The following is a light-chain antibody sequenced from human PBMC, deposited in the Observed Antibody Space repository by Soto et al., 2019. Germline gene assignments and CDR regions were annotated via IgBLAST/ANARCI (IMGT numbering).Light chain of an antibody. CDR3: ATWDDSLNARGV. Sequence: QSVLTQTPSASGTPGQTVTISCSGSRSNIGNNAVIWYQQFPGTAPKLLIYNNNQRPSGVPDRFSGSKSGTSASLAISGLQSEDEADYYCATWDDSLNARGVFGGGTKLTVL. J-gene: IGLJ3*02. V-gene: IGLV1-44*01. CDR1: RSNIGNNA. CDR2: NNN.